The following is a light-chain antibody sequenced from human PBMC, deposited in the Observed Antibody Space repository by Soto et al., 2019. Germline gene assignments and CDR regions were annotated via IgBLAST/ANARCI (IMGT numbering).Light chain of an antibody. Sequence: DIQMTQSPSSLSASLGDRVTITCRASQGIGVYLAWFQQKPGNAPKLLIYAASTLQSGVPSRFSGSGSGTDFNLTVSSLQPEDVATYYCQKYNSAPLTFGGGTRVEIK. J-gene: IGKJ4*01. V-gene: IGKV1-27*01. CDR1: QGIGVY. CDR2: AAS. CDR3: QKYNSAPLT.